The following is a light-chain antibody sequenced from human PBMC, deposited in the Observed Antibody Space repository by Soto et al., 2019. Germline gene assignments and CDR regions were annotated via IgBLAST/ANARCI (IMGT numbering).Light chain of an antibody. CDR3: QQRSNWPPSWT. CDR1: QSVSSY. Sequence: EIVLTQSPATQSLSPGERATLSCRASQSVSSYLAWYQQKPGQAPRLLIYDASNRATGIPARFSGSGSGTHFTLTISSLEPEDFAVYYCQQRSNWPPSWTFGQGTKVEIK. V-gene: IGKV3-11*01. CDR2: DAS. J-gene: IGKJ1*01.